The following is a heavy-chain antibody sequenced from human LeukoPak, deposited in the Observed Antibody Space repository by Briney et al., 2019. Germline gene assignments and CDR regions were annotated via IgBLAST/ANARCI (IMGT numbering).Heavy chain of an antibody. Sequence: PSETLSLTCAVSGYSISSGYYWGWIRQPPGKGLEWIGSIYHSGSTYYDPSLESQVSVSVDTSKNEFSLKLSSVTAADTAVYYCARDTYGSGSYPRFDPWGQGTLVTVSS. CDR2: IYHSGST. CDR1: GYSISSGYY. J-gene: IGHJ5*02. D-gene: IGHD3-10*01. V-gene: IGHV4-38-2*02. CDR3: ARDTYGSGSYPRFDP.